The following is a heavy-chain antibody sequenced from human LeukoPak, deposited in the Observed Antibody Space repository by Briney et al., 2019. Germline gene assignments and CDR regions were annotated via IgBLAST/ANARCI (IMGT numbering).Heavy chain of an antibody. Sequence: GGSLRLSCAASGFTFSSYSMNWVRRAPGKGLEWVSSISSSSSYIYYADSVKGRFTISRDNAKNSLYLQMNSLRAEDTAVYYCARVEGIAAAGIDYWGQGTLVTVSS. CDR2: ISSSSSYI. J-gene: IGHJ4*02. D-gene: IGHD6-13*01. V-gene: IGHV3-21*01. CDR1: GFTFSSYS. CDR3: ARVEGIAAAGIDY.